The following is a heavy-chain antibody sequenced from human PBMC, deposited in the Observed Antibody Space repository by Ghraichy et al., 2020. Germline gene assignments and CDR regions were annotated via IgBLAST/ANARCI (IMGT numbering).Heavy chain of an antibody. CDR2: ISSNGGST. CDR3: ARATVTTGFLTDY. V-gene: IGHV3-64*01. D-gene: IGHD4-17*01. Sequence: GESLRLSCAASGFTFSSYAMHWVRQAPGKGLEYVSAISSNGGSTYYANSVKGRFTISRDNSKNTLYLQMGSLRAEDMAVYYCARATVTTGFLTDYWGQGTLVTVSS. J-gene: IGHJ4*02. CDR1: GFTFSSYA.